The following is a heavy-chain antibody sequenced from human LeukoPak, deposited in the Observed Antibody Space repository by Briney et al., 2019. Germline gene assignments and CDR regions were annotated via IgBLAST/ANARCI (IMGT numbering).Heavy chain of an antibody. Sequence: PGGSLRLSCAASGFTFSSYTMSWVRQAPGKGLEWVSYISSSGSTIYYADSVKGRFTISRDNAKNSLYLQMNSLRAEDTAVYYCARGGPSYNWNDAGDYWGQGTLVTVSS. V-gene: IGHV3-48*04. CDR2: ISSSGSTI. CDR3: ARGGPSYNWNDAGDY. J-gene: IGHJ4*02. CDR1: GFTFSSYT. D-gene: IGHD1-1*01.